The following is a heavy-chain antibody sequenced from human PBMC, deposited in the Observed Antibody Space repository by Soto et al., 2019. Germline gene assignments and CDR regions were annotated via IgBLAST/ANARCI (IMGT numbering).Heavy chain of an antibody. CDR2: IIPLFDTT. CDR1: VGTLNTYA. D-gene: IGHD3-10*01. Sequence: VKGCCTSPVGTLNTYAITRVRQAPGQGLEWMGGIIPLFDTTNYAQKFHGRVTITADKSTSTAYMELSSLRSEDTDVYYCARQLQRGITIWGEGSLVTVSS. V-gene: IGHV1-69*13. CDR3: ARQLQRGITI. J-gene: IGHJ4*02.